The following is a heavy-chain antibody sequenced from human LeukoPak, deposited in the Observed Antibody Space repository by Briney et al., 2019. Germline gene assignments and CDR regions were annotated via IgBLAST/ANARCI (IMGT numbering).Heavy chain of an antibody. CDR2: ISGSGGST. Sequence: PGGSLRLSCAASGFTFSSYGMSWVRQAPGKGLEWVSAISGSGGSTYYADSVKGRFTISRDNSKNTLYLQMNSLRAEDTAVYYCAKEHLGHYDILTGYFFDYWGQGTLVTVSS. CDR1: GFTFSSYG. CDR3: AKEHLGHYDILTGYFFDY. V-gene: IGHV3-23*01. D-gene: IGHD3-9*01. J-gene: IGHJ4*02.